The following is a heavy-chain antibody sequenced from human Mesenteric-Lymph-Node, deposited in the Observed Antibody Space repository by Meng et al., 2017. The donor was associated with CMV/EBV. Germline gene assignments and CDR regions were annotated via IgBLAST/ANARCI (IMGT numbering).Heavy chain of an antibody. CDR2: ISSSGSTI. V-gene: IGHV3-48*03. CDR1: RFTLSSYA. Sequence: GESLKISCAASRFTLSSYAMHWVRQAPGKGLEWVSYISSSGSTIYYADSVKGRFTISRDNAKNSLYLQMNSLRAEDTAVYYCAREEGGYDLLIWGQGTMVTVSS. J-gene: IGHJ3*02. CDR3: AREEGGYDLLI. D-gene: IGHD5-12*01.